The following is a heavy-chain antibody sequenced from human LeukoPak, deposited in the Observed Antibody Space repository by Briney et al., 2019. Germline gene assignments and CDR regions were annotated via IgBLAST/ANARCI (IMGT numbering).Heavy chain of an antibody. Sequence: SGTLSLTCAVSGCSISSGGYSWSWIRQPPGKGLEWIGYIYHSGSTYYNPSLKSRVTISVDRSKNQFSLKLSSVTAADTAVYYCARAVADPEHPEGYGMDVWGQGTTVTVSS. CDR3: ARAVADPEHPEGYGMDV. CDR2: IYHSGST. D-gene: IGHD6-13*01. V-gene: IGHV4-30-2*01. J-gene: IGHJ6*02. CDR1: GCSISSGGYS.